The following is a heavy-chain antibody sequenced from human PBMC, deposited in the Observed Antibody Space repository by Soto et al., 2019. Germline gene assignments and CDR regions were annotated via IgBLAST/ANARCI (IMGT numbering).Heavy chain of an antibody. Sequence: GGSLRLSCTTSGFTFTSYSMHWVRQAPGKGMERVATFWYDASARRYADSAKGRFTISRDPSRGTVNLLMDSLGTDDTAVYYCVSGSWNQHFFDHWGQEILVTVSS. D-gene: IGHD6-13*01. V-gene: IGHV3-33*08. CDR1: GFTFTSYS. CDR2: FWYDASAR. CDR3: VSGSWNQHFFDH. J-gene: IGHJ4*02.